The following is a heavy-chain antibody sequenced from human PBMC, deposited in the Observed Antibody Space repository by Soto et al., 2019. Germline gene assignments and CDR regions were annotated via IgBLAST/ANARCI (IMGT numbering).Heavy chain of an antibody. V-gene: IGHV4-4*02. J-gene: IGHJ5*02. CDR2: IYHSGST. Sequence: QVQLQESGPGLVKPSGTLSLTCAVSGGSISSSNWWSWVRQPPGKGLEWIGEIYHSGSTNYNPSLKSRVTISVDKSKNQFSLKLSSVTAADTAVYYCARDGPYCSSTSCYFRGGNWFDPWGQGTLVTVSS. CDR1: GGSISSSNW. CDR3: ARDGPYCSSTSCYFRGGNWFDP. D-gene: IGHD2-2*01.